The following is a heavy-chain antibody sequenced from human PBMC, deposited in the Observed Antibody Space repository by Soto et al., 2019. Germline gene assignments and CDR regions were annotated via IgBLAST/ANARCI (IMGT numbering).Heavy chain of an antibody. D-gene: IGHD6-19*01. V-gene: IGHV3-30*18. J-gene: IGHJ5*02. CDR2: LSYDGTDK. Sequence: QVHLVESWGGVVQPGRSLTISCVGSGFAFSTYGMHCVRQAPAKGLEWVALLSYDGTDKYYADSVKGRFSISRDNSEQALSLQMDSLRPEDTAVYYFAKDFGAWSDSWGQGTLVNVSS. CDR1: GFAFSTYG. CDR3: AKDFGAWSDS.